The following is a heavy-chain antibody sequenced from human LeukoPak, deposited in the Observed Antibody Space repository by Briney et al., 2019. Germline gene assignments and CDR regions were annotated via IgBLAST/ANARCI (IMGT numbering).Heavy chain of an antibody. D-gene: IGHD2-21*02. V-gene: IGHV1-69*01. J-gene: IGHJ6*03. Sequence: SVKVSCKASGGTFSSYAISWVRQAPGQGLEWMGGIIPIFGTANYAQKFQGRVTITADESTSTAYMELSSLRSEDTAVYYCARGNEVVVTDLYYYYYYMDVWGKGTTVTVSS. CDR1: GGTFSSYA. CDR3: ARGNEVVVTDLYYYYYYMDV. CDR2: IIPIFGTA.